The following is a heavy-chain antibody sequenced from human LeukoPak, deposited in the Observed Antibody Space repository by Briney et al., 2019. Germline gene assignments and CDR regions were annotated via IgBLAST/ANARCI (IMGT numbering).Heavy chain of an antibody. Sequence: ASVKVSCKASGLTFTDYFMHGVPQAPGQGLEWMGWINPNSGGTHYAQKFQGRVTMTRDTSISTAYMELSRLRSDDTAVYYFACNPGYSSPRGDYWGQGTLVTVSS. CDR2: INPNSGGT. D-gene: IGHD5-18*01. V-gene: IGHV1-2*02. J-gene: IGHJ4*02. CDR1: GLTFTDYF. CDR3: ACNPGYSSPRGDY.